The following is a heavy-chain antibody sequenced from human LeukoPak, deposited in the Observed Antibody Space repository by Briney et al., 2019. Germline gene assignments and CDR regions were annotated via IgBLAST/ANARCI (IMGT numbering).Heavy chain of an antibody. CDR3: AREQQLELDY. V-gene: IGHV1-2*02. CDR2: INPNSGGT. D-gene: IGHD6-13*01. CDR1: GGTFSSYA. Sequence: ASVKVSCKASGGTFSSYAISWVRQAPGQGLEWMGWINPNSGGTNYAQKFQGRVTMTRDTSISTAYMELSRLRSDDTAVYYCAREQQLELDYWGRGTLVTVSS. J-gene: IGHJ4*02.